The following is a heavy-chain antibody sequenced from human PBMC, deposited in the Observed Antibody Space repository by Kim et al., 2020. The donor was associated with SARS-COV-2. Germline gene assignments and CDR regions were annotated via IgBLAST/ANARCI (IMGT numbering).Heavy chain of an antibody. CDR1: GFTFSNAW. Sequence: GGSLRLSCAASGFTFSNAWMSWVRQAPGKGLEWVGRIKSKTDGGTTDYAAPVKGRFTISRDDSKNTLYLQMNSLKTEDTAVYYCTTDPPIVVVVAATNYWGQGTLVTVSS. V-gene: IGHV3-15*01. J-gene: IGHJ4*02. D-gene: IGHD2-15*01. CDR3: TTDPPIVVVVAATNY. CDR2: IKSKTDGGTT.